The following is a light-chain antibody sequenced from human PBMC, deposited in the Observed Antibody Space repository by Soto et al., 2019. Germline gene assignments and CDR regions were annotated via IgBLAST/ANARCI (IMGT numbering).Light chain of an antibody. CDR2: GAS. V-gene: IGKV3-15*01. CDR1: QSAISN. CDR3: QQYADLPPT. J-gene: IGKJ1*01. Sequence: TKYPAALSVSPGERVTLSCRASQSAISNLAWYQQRPGQAPRLLIYGASTRATGISARFSGSGSGTEFTLAIGRLQSEDFAVYYCQQYADLPPTFGQGTKVDIK.